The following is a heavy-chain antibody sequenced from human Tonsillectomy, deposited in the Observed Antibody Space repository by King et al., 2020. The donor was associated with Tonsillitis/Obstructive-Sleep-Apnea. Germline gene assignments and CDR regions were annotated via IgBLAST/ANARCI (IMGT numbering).Heavy chain of an antibody. Sequence: VQLVESGGGLVQRLSCAASGFTFTSYTMSWVRQAPGKGLEWVSAITGSAFSTYYAHSVKGRFTISRDNSKNTLHLQMNSLRAEDTALYYCAKGHGDDYAFDIWGQGTMVTVSS. V-gene: IGHV3-23*04. CDR2: ITGSAFST. J-gene: IGHJ3*02. CDR3: AKGHGDDYAFDI. CDR1: GFTFTSYT. D-gene: IGHD4-17*01.